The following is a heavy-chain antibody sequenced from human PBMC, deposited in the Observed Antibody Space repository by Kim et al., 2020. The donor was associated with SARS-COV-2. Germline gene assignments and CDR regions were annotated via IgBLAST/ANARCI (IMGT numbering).Heavy chain of an antibody. Sequence: SETLSLTCTVSGGSIYSYYWNWIRQPPGKGLEWIGYIHHTGATVYNPSLQSRVTTSVDTSKNQFFLRLYSVPAADTAVYFCAILPLKDNWGWRDAFDIWGQGAMVTVSS. CDR3: AILPLKDNWGWRDAFDI. CDR2: IHHTGAT. CDR1: GGSIYSYY. J-gene: IGHJ3*02. V-gene: IGHV4-59*13. D-gene: IGHD3-16*01.